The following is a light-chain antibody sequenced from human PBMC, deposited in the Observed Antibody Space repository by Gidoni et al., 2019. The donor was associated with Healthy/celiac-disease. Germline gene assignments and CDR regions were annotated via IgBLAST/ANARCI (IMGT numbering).Light chain of an antibody. J-gene: IGLJ2*01. V-gene: IGLV1-40*01. CDR1: SSNIGAGYD. CDR2: GNS. CDR3: QSYDSSLSGSYVV. Sequence: QSVLTQPPSVSGAPGQRVTISCTGSSSNIGAGYDVHWYQQLPGTAPKLLIYGNSNRPSGVLDRFSGSKSGTSASLAITGLQAEDEADYYCQSYDSSLSGSYVVFGGGTKLTVL.